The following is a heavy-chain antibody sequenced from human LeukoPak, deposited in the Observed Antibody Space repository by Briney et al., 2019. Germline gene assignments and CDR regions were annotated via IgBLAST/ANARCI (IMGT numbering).Heavy chain of an antibody. J-gene: IGHJ4*02. CDR2: INHSGST. Sequence: SETLSLTCAVYGGSFSGYYWTGIRQPPGKGLHWIGEINHSGSTNYNPSLKSRVTISVDTSKNQFSLKLTSVTAADTAVYYCARRGYCSGGSCYPSYFDSWGQGTLVTVSS. CDR1: GGSFSGYY. CDR3: ARRGYCSGGSCYPSYFDS. V-gene: IGHV4-34*01. D-gene: IGHD2-15*01.